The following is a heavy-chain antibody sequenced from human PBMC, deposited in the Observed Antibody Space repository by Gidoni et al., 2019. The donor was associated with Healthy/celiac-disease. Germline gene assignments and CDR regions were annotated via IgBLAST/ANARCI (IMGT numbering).Heavy chain of an antibody. CDR1: VFTFSNAW. CDR3: TTGELATEYDY. V-gene: IGHV3-15*07. J-gene: IGHJ4*02. CDR2: IKSKTDGGTT. Sequence: EVQLVESGGGLVKPGGSLRLSCAAPVFTFSNAWMNWVRQAPGKGLEWVGRIKSKTDGGTTDYAAPVKGRFTISRDDSKNTLYLQMNSLKTEDTAVYYCTTGELATEYDYWGQGTLVTVSS. D-gene: IGHD5-12*01.